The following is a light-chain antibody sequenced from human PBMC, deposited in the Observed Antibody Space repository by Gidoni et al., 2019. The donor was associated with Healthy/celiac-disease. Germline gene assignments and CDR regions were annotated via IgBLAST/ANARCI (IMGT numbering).Light chain of an antibody. V-gene: IGKV1-33*01. CDR2: DAS. J-gene: IGKJ2*01. CDR1: QDISNY. Sequence: DIQMTQSPSSLSASVGDRVTITCQASQDISNYLNWYQQKQGKAPKLLIYDASNLEPGVPSRFSGSGSGTDFTFTISSLQPEDIATYYCQQYDNPLYTFGQGTKLEIK. CDR3: QQYDNPLYT.